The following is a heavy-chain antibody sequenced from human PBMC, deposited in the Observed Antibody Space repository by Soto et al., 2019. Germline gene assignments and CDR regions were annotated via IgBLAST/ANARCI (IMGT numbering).Heavy chain of an antibody. J-gene: IGHJ4*02. CDR2: ISVSGNNA. Sequence: GGSLRLSCAASGFAFSTFAMTWVRQAPGKGLELVAAISVSGNNAYYADSVEGRFTISRDDSQNSVFLQMSSLRADDTAVYYCARDQLRPGILYSLGVLLPEYGLWGQGTLVTVSS. V-gene: IGHV3-23*01. D-gene: IGHD3-22*01. CDR1: GFAFSTFA. CDR3: ARDQLRPGILYSLGVLLPEYGL.